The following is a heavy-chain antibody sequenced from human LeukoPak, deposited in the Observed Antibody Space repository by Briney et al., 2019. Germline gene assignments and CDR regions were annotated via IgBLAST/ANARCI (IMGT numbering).Heavy chain of an antibody. CDR1: GGSISSYY. CDR3: ARLPQNYYGSGDYP. J-gene: IGHJ5*02. Sequence: PSETLSLTCTVSGGSISSYYWSWIRQPPGKGLEWIGYVYDRGSTKCNPSLKSRVTILVDTSMNQFSLKLTSVTAADTAVYYCARLPQNYYGSGDYPWGQGILVTVSS. CDR2: VYDRGST. D-gene: IGHD3-10*01. V-gene: IGHV4-59*08.